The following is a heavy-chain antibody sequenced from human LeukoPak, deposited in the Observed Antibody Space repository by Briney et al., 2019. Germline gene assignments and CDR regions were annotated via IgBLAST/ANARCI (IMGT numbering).Heavy chain of an antibody. CDR2: ISGSGGST. J-gene: IGHJ4*02. Sequence: QPGGSLRLSCAASGFTFSSYGMHWVRQAPGKGLEWVSTISGSGGSTYYADSVKGRFTISRDNSKNTLYLQMNSLRAEDAAVYYCAKVVKTIIVVVSRYYFDYWGQGTLVTVSS. CDR1: GFTFSSYG. D-gene: IGHD3-22*01. V-gene: IGHV3-23*01. CDR3: AKVVKTIIVVVSRYYFDY.